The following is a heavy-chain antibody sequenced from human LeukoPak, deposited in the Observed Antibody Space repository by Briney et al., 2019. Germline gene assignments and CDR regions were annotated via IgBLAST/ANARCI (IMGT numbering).Heavy chain of an antibody. D-gene: IGHD7-27*01. CDR2: ITTSGDRT. Sequence: GGSLRLSCAASGFTFSNYAVMWVRQAPGKGLEWVSLITTSGDRTYYADSVKGRFTISGDNSTNTLYLQMNNLRVEDTAIYYCANPWGLGWYFDLWGRGTLVTASS. CDR1: GFTFSNYA. V-gene: IGHV3-23*01. J-gene: IGHJ2*01. CDR3: ANPWGLGWYFDL.